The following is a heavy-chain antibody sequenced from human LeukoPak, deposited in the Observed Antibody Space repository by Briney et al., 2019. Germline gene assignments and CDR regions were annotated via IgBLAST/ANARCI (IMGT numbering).Heavy chain of an antibody. CDR1: GGSISSYY. CDR3: ARFSSRIDY. V-gene: IGHV4-59*12. CDR2: IYYSGST. D-gene: IGHD6-13*01. Sequence: SETLSLTCTVSGGSISSYYWSWIRQPPGKGLEWIGYIYYSGSTYYNPSLKSRVTISVDTSKNQFSLKLSSVTAADTAVYYCARFSSRIDYWGQGTLVTVSS. J-gene: IGHJ4*02.